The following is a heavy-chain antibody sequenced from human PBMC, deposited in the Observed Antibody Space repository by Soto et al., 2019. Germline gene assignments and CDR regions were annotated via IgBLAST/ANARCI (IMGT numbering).Heavy chain of an antibody. CDR1: GYTFTSYG. Sequence: ASVKVSCKASGYTFTSYGISWVRQAPGQGLEWMGWISAYNGNTNYAQKLQGRVTMTTDTSTSTAYMELRSLRSDDTAVYYCARECYDSNGDYYGMDVWGQGTTVTVSS. V-gene: IGHV1-18*04. D-gene: IGHD3-22*01. CDR2: ISAYNGNT. CDR3: ARECYDSNGDYYGMDV. J-gene: IGHJ6*02.